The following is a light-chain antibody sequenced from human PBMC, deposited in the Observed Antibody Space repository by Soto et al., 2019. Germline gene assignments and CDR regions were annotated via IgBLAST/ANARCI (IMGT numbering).Light chain of an antibody. CDR1: QGIRND. Sequence: IQMTQSIFSLSASVGDRVAISCRASQGIRNDLGCFQQKPGKAPQRLIYAASSLQRGVPSRFNGSGSGTEFTLTISSLQPDDVATYYCQHYNSYSEAFGQGTKVDIK. V-gene: IGKV1-17*01. J-gene: IGKJ1*01. CDR3: QHYNSYSEA. CDR2: AAS.